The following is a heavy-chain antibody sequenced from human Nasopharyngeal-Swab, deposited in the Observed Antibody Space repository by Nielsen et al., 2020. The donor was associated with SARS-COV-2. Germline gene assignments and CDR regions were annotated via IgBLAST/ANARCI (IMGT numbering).Heavy chain of an antibody. D-gene: IGHD3-22*01. V-gene: IGHV1-69*13. CDR2: IIPIFGTA. CDR3: ARDLYYYDSSGYRHDAFDI. CDR1: GGTFSSYA. J-gene: IGHJ3*02. Sequence: SVKVSCKASGGTFSSYAISWVRQAPGQGLEWMGGIIPIFGTANYAQKFQGRVTITADESTSTAYMELSNLRSEDTAVYYCARDLYYYDSSGYRHDAFDIWGQGTMVTVSS.